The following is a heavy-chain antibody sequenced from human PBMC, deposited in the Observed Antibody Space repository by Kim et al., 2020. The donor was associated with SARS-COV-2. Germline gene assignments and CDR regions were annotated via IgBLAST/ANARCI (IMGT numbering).Heavy chain of an antibody. CDR1: GGSFSGYY. V-gene: IGHV4-34*01. J-gene: IGHJ3*02. D-gene: IGHD3-3*01. Sequence: SETLSLTCAVYGGSFSGYYWSWIRQPPGKGLEWIGEINHSGSTNYNPSLKSRVTISVDTSKNQFSLKLSSVTAADTAVYYCAREAIFGVVKNAFDIWGQGTMVTVSS. CDR2: INHSGST. CDR3: AREAIFGVVKNAFDI.